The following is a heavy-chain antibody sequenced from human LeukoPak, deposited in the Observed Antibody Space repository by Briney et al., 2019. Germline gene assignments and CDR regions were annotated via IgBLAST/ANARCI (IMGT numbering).Heavy chain of an antibody. Sequence: GRSLRLSCAASGFTFSSNGMHWVRQAPGKGVEWVAVIWYDGSNKYYADSVKGRFTISRDNSKNTLYLQMNSLRAEDTAVYYCAKKLWFGESYYFDYWGQGTLVTVSS. V-gene: IGHV3-33*06. CDR3: AKKLWFGESYYFDY. D-gene: IGHD3-10*01. CDR1: GFTFSSNG. J-gene: IGHJ4*02. CDR2: IWYDGSNK.